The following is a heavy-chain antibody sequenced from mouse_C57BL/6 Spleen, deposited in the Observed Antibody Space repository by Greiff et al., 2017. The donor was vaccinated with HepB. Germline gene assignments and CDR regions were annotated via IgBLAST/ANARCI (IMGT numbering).Heavy chain of an antibody. D-gene: IGHD1-1*01. Sequence: EVQLQQSGPELVKPGASVKISCKASGYSFTDYNMNWVKQSNGKSLEWIGVINPNYGTTSYNQKFKGKATLTVDQSSSTAYMQLNSLTSEDSAVYYCARGGFITTVVATNYYAMDYWGQGTSVTVSS. CDR1: GYSFTDYN. CDR2: INPNYGTT. V-gene: IGHV1-39*01. J-gene: IGHJ4*01. CDR3: ARGGFITTVVATNYYAMDY.